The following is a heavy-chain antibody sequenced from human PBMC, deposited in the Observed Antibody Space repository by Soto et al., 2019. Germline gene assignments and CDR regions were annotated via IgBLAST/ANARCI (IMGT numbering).Heavy chain of an antibody. J-gene: IGHJ2*01. CDR1: GYSFTSYW. CDR2: IYPGDSDT. CDR3: ERPFVRGYRCDGYFDL. D-gene: IGHD2-15*01. V-gene: IGHV5-51*01. Sequence: EVQLVQSGAEVKKPGESLKISCKGSGYSFTSYWIGWVRQMPGKGLEWMGIIYPGDSDTRYSPSFQGQVTISADNSIRTAYLQGSSLKASDTAMYYCERPFVRGYRCDGYFDLWGRGTLVTVSS.